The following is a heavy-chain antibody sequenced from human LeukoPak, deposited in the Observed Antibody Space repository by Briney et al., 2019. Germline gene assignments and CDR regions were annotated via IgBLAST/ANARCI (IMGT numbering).Heavy chain of an antibody. CDR1: GFTFGDSA. Sequence: GGSLRLSCTTSGFTFGDSALSWVRQAPGKGLEWVGFTASKTYGGPPEYAASVKGRFTISRDDSKPIAYLQMNSLKTEDTAVYYCTGSARNPDVWGQGTMVTVSS. CDR3: TGSARNPDV. J-gene: IGHJ3*01. CDR2: TASKTYGGPP. V-gene: IGHV3-49*04.